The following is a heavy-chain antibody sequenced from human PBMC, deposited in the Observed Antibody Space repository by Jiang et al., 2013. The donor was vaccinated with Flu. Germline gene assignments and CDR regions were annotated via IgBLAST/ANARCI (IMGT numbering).Heavy chain of an antibody. CDR2: IKQDGSEK. J-gene: IGHJ4*02. Sequence: GKGLEWVANIKQDGSEKYYVDSVKGRFTISRDNAKNSLYLQMNSLRAEDTAVYYCARDPGPGGGYWGQGTLVTVSS. CDR3: ARDPGPGGGY. D-gene: IGHD2-15*01. V-gene: IGHV3-7*03.